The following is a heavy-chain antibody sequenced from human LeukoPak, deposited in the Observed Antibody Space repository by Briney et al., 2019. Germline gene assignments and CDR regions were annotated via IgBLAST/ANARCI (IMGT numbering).Heavy chain of an antibody. J-gene: IGHJ5*02. Sequence: ASVKVSCKASGGTFSSYAISWVRQAPGQGLEWMGGIIPIFGTANYAQKFQGRVTITADESTSTAYMELSSLRSEDTAVYYCAGSTNGIAAAVNWFDPWGQGTLVTVSS. CDR1: GGTFSSYA. V-gene: IGHV1-69*13. D-gene: IGHD6-13*01. CDR2: IIPIFGTA. CDR3: AGSTNGIAAAVNWFDP.